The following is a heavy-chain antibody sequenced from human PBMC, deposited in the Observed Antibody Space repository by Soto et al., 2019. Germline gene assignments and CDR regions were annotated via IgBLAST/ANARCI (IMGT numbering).Heavy chain of an antibody. J-gene: IGHJ3*02. D-gene: IGHD2-2*01. V-gene: IGHV3-9*01. CDR2: ISWNSGSI. CDR1: GFTFDDYA. Sequence: GGSLRLSCAASGFTFDDYAMHWVRQAPGKGLEWVSGISWNSGSIGYADSVKGRFTISRDNAKNSLYLQMNSLRAEDTALYYCAKFWEGVVPAAIRKYDAFDIWGQGTMVTVSS. CDR3: AKFWEGVVPAAIRKYDAFDI.